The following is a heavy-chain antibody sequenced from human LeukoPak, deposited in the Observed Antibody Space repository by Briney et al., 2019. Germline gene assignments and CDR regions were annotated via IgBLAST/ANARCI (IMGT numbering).Heavy chain of an antibody. V-gene: IGHV3-33*01. D-gene: IGHD2-21*02. J-gene: IGHJ4*02. CDR2: IWYNGSQK. CDR1: GFTFGTYG. Sequence: GGSLRLSCAASGFTFGTYGMHWVRQAPGKGLEWVAVIWYNGSQKYYVNSVKGRFTISRDNPESTLYLQMNSLRAEDTAVYYCARGFVLGAAKNYFDYWGQGALVTVSS. CDR3: ARGFVLGAAKNYFDY.